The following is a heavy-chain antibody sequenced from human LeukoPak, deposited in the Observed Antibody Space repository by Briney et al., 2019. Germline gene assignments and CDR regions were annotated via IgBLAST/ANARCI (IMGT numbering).Heavy chain of an antibody. Sequence: GKSLKISCKGSGHSFTSYYINWVRQMTGKGLEWMGRIDTSDSYTNYSPSFQGHVTISADKSMSTASLQWGSLKAADTAMYYCARTSGSFLYGMDVWGQGTTVTVSS. V-gene: IGHV5-10-1*01. D-gene: IGHD3-10*01. CDR3: ARTSGSFLYGMDV. CDR2: IDTSDSYT. J-gene: IGHJ6*02. CDR1: GHSFTSYY.